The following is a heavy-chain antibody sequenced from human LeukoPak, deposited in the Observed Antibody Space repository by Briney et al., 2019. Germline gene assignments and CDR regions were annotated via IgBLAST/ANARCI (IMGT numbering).Heavy chain of an antibody. CDR3: AMATR. J-gene: IGHJ4*02. Sequence: GGSLRLSCAASGFTFSGQWMSWVRQAPGKGLEWVANIKEDGSATSYVDSVKGRFTISRDNAKSSLYLQKNSLRVDDTAVYYCAMATRWGQGTLVTVSS. CDR2: IKEDGSAT. V-gene: IGHV3-7*04. CDR1: GFTFSGQW.